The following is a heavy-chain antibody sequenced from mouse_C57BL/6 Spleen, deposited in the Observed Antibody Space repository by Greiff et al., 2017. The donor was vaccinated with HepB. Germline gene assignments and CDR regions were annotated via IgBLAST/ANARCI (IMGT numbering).Heavy chain of an antibody. Sequence: VQLVESGGGLVKPGGSLKLSCAASGFTFSSYTMSWVRQTPEKRLEWVATISGGGGNTYYPDSVKGRFTISRDNAKNTLYLQMSSLRSEDTALYYCARPRSTMITNWYFDVWGTGTTVTVSS. J-gene: IGHJ1*03. CDR1: GFTFSSYT. CDR3: ARPRSTMITNWYFDV. V-gene: IGHV5-9*01. CDR2: ISGGGGNT. D-gene: IGHD2-4*01.